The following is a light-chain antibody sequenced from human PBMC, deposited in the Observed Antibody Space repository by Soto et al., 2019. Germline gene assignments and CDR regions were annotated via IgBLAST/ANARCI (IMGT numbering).Light chain of an antibody. CDR3: QQYGSSPYI. V-gene: IGKV3-20*01. CDR2: VAS. Sequence: EVVLTQSPGTLSLSPGERATLSCRASQSVSSSYLAWYQQKPGQAPRLLIYVASSRATGIPDRFSGSGSGTDFTLTISRLEPEDLAMYYCQQYGSSPYIFGQGTKREIK. J-gene: IGKJ2*01. CDR1: QSVSSSY.